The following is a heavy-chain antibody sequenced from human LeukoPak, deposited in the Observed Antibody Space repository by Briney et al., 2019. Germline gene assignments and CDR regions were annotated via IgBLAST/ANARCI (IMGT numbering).Heavy chain of an antibody. V-gene: IGHV4-39*01. Sequence: KPSETLSLTCTVPGGSISSNSYYWAWIRQPPGKGLEWIGSIHYSGSTYYNPSLKSRVTISVDTSKNQFFLRLSSVTAADTAVYYCARRAADTSRHFDYWGQGTLVTVSS. CDR1: GGSISSNSYY. D-gene: IGHD6-13*01. CDR2: IHYSGST. J-gene: IGHJ4*02. CDR3: ARRAADTSRHFDY.